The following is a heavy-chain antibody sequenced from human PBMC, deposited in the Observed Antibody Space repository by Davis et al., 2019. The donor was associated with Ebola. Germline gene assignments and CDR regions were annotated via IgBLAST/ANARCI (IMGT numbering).Heavy chain of an antibody. Sequence: PGGSLRLSCEVSGFTFSDYYMSWIRQAPGKGLEWVSSIWTSNDVHYADSVKGRFTISRDNAKNSLYLQMSSLRVEDTAFYYCTRDSYITSSHFDYWGQGTLVTVSS. CDR2: IWTSNDV. V-gene: IGHV3-69-1*02. CDR3: TRDSYITSSHFDY. J-gene: IGHJ4*02. CDR1: GFTFSDYY. D-gene: IGHD6-6*01.